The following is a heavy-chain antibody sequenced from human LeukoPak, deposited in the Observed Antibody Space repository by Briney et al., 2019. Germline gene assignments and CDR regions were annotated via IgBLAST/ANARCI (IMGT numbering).Heavy chain of an antibody. CDR1: GVSISSTDYF. CDR2: FYYTGST. J-gene: IGHJ3*02. D-gene: IGHD1-7*01. CDR3: ARYLNYAFDI. Sequence: KPSETLSLTCTVSGVSISSTDYFWGWIRQPPGKGLEWIGNFYYTGSTSYNPSLKSGVTISVDTSKEQFSLKLTSVTAADTAVYYCARYLNYAFDIWGQGTMVAVSS. V-gene: IGHV4-39*01.